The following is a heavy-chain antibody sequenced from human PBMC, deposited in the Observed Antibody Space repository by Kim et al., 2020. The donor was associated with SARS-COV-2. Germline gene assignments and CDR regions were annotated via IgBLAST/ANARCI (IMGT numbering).Heavy chain of an antibody. D-gene: IGHD6-6*01. J-gene: IGHJ6*02. CDR3: ASSSGGAYYYGMDV. V-gene: IGHV3-30*01. Sequence: YADSVKGRFTMSRDNSKNTLYLQMNSLGAEDTAVYYCASSSGGAYYYGMDVWGQGTTVTVSS.